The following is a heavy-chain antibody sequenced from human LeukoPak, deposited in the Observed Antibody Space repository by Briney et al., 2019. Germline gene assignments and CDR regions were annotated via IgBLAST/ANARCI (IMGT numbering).Heavy chain of an antibody. Sequence: PGGSLRLSCAASGFTFSSYAMSWVRQAPGKGLEWVSAISGSGGSTYYADSVKGRFTISRDNSKNTLYLQMNSLRAEDTAVYYCAKLHYYDSSGYPYDAFGIWGQGTMVTVSS. V-gene: IGHV3-23*01. CDR1: GFTFSSYA. D-gene: IGHD3-22*01. CDR2: ISGSGGST. CDR3: AKLHYYDSSGYPYDAFGI. J-gene: IGHJ3*02.